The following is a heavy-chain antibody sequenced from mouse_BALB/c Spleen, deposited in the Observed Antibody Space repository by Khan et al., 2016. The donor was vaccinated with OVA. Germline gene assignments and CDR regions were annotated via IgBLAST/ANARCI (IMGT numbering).Heavy chain of an antibody. CDR2: IDPANGNT. CDR1: GFNIKDTY. V-gene: IGHV14-3*02. J-gene: IGHJ1*01. CDR3: ARWDWYFDV. Sequence: VQLQQAGAELVKPGASVKLSCTATGFNIKDTYMHWVKQRPEQGLEWIGRIDPANGNTKYDPKFQGKATITADTSSNTAYLQLSSLTSEDTADYYCARWDWYFDVWGAGTTVTVSS.